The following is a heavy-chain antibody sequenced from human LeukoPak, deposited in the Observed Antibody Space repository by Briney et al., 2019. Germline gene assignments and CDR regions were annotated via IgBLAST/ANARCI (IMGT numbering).Heavy chain of an antibody. CDR3: ASRRYSSGRGY. CDR2: INHSGST. J-gene: IGHJ4*02. CDR1: GGSISSYY. Sequence: KPSETLSLTCSVSGGSISSYYWSWIRQPPGKGLEWIGEINHSGSTNYNPSLKSRVTISVDTSKNQFSLKLSSVTAADTAVYYCASRRYSSGRGYWGQGTLVTVSS. D-gene: IGHD6-19*01. V-gene: IGHV4-34*01.